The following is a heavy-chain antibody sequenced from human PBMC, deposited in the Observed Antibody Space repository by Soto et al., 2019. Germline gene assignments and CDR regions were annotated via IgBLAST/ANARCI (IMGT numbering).Heavy chain of an antibody. CDR3: ATASFGLLSIAAHPGNYYYYYMDV. V-gene: IGHV1-24*01. CDR1: GYTLTELS. J-gene: IGHJ6*03. Sequence: ASVKVSCKVSGYTLTELSMHWVRQAPGKGLEWMGGFDPEDGETIYAQKFQGRVTMTEDTSTDTAYMELSSLRSEDTAVYYCATASFGLLSIAAHPGNYYYYYMDVWGKGTTVTVSS. D-gene: IGHD6-6*01. CDR2: FDPEDGET.